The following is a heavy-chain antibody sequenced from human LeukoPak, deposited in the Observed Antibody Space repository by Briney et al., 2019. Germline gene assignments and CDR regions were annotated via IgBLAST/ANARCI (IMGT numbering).Heavy chain of an antibody. D-gene: IGHD6-13*01. V-gene: IGHV3-11*01. CDR3: ARVIAAAGSHFDY. CDR2: ISSSGSTI. J-gene: IGHJ4*02. Sequence: KTGGSLRLSCAASGFTFSDYYMSWIRQAQGKGLEWVSYISSSGSTIYYADSVKGRFTISRDNAKNSLYLQMNSLRAEDTAVYYCARVIAAAGSHFDYWGQGTLVTVSS. CDR1: GFTFSDYY.